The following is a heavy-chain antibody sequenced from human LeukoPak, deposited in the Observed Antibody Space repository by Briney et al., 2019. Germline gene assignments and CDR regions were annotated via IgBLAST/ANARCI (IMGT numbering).Heavy chain of an antibody. V-gene: IGHV3-7*03. J-gene: IGHJ4*02. CDR3: ARDQYDTWSRRGNFDS. CDR1: GFTFGKYW. D-gene: IGHD3-3*01. CDR2: IKLDGSEK. Sequence: GGSLRLSCVASGFTFGKYWMSWVRQAPGKGLEWVANIKLDGSEKNYVDSVKGRFTISRDNTKNSLYLQMNSLRAEGTAVFYCARDQYDTWSRRGNFDSWGQGTQVIVSS.